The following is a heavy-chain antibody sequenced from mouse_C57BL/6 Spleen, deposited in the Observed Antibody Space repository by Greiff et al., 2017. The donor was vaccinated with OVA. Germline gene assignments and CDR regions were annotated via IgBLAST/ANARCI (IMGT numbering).Heavy chain of an antibody. D-gene: IGHD2-1*01. V-gene: IGHV1-5*01. Sequence: EVQLQQSGTVLARPGASVKMSCKTSGYTFTSYWMHWVKQRPGQGLEWIGAIYPGNSDTSYNQKFKGKAKLTAVTSASTAYMELSSLTNEDSAVYYCTRRIYYGTPRAMDYWGQGTSVTVSS. CDR3: TRRIYYGTPRAMDY. CDR1: GYTFTSYW. J-gene: IGHJ4*01. CDR2: IYPGNSDT.